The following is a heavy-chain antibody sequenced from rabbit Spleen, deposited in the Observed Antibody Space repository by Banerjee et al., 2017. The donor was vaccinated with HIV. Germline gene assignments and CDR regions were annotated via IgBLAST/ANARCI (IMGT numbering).Heavy chain of an antibody. CDR2: IDTGSRDFT. Sequence: QQLVESGGGLVKPGASLTLTCTASGVSFSSSSYMCWVRQDPGKGLEWIACIDTGSRDFTYYASWAKGRFTISKTSSTTVTLQMTSLTVADTATYFCARDTGSSFSTYGMDLWGPGTLVTVS. J-gene: IGHJ6*01. CDR1: GVSFSSSSY. D-gene: IGHD8-1*01. CDR3: ARDTGSSFSTYGMDL. V-gene: IGHV1S40*01.